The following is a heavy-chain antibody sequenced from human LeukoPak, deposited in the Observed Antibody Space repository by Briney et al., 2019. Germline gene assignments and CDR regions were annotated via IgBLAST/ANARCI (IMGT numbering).Heavy chain of an antibody. CDR2: IYYSRST. CDR1: GGSISSGGYY. J-gene: IGHJ4*02. V-gene: IGHV4-31*03. D-gene: IGHD6-19*01. CDR3: AAGIAVAGRFDY. Sequence: PSQTLSFTCTVSGGSISSGGYYWSWIRQHPGKGLEWIGYIYYSRSTYYNQSLKRRVTISVDTTKNQFSLKLSSVTAADTAVYYCAAGIAVAGRFDYWGQGTLVTVSS.